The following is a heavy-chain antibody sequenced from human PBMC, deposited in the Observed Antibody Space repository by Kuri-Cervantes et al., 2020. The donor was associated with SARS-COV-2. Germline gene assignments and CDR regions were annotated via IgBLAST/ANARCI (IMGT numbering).Heavy chain of an antibody. V-gene: IGHV1-8*01. CDR1: GYTFTSYD. CDR3: ASQYGDYDNWFDP. Sequence: ASVKVSCKASGYTFTSYDINWVRQATGQGHEWMGWMNPNSGNTGYAQKFQGRVTMTRNTSISTAYMELSSLRSEDTAVYYCASQYGDYDNWFDPWGQGTLVTVSS. J-gene: IGHJ5*02. D-gene: IGHD4-17*01. CDR2: MNPNSGNT.